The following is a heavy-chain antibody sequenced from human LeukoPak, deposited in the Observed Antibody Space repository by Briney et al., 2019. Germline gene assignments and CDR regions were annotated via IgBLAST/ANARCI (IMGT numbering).Heavy chain of an antibody. CDR2: ISGSSSYI. Sequence: GGSLRLSCAASGFTFSTYSMNWVRQAPGKGLEWVSSISGSSSYIYYADSMKGRFTISRDSAQNSLYLQMNSLRAEDTAVYYCARGQSYGWFDPWGQGTLVTVSS. V-gene: IGHV3-21*01. D-gene: IGHD5-18*01. CDR3: ARGQSYGWFDP. CDR1: GFTFSTYS. J-gene: IGHJ5*02.